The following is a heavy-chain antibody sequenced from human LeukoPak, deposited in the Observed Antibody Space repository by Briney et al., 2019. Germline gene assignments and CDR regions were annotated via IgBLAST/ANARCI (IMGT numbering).Heavy chain of an antibody. V-gene: IGHV3-11*01. CDR1: YY. D-gene: IGHD5-24*01. J-gene: IGHJ4*02. CDR3: ARSDGLDY. CDR2: ISSSGNTR. Sequence: YYWGWIRQPPGKGLEWVSYISSSGNTRYYADSVKGRFTISRDNAKNSLYLQMNSLRAEDTAVYYCARSDGLDYWGQGTLVTVSS.